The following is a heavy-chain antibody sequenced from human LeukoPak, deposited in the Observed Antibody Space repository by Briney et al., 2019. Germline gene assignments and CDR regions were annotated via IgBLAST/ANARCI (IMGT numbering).Heavy chain of an antibody. D-gene: IGHD2-2*01. V-gene: IGHV3-30*19. CDR2: ITYDESSE. Sequence: PGGSLRLSCAASGFTFSTYGMHWVRQAPGKGLEWVTFITYDESSEYYADAVKGRFTISRDNSKNTLFLQMNSLRREDTAVYYCARAPTVLVGYCSSSSCQADYWGQGTLVTVSS. CDR3: ARAPTVLVGYCSSSSCQADY. J-gene: IGHJ4*02. CDR1: GFTFSTYG.